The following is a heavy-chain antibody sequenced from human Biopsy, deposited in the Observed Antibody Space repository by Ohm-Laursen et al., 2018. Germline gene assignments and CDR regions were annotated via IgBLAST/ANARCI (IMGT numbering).Heavy chain of an antibody. CDR1: GFNFDDYA. D-gene: IGHD3-16*01. V-gene: IGHV3-9*01. Sequence: SLKLSCAASGFNFDDYAMHWIRQGPGKGLEWVAGLTWNSGTIAYAGSVRGRFTISRDNAKNSLYLQMNNLTSEDTALYYCVRSLRNYDFLDSWGQGTLVSVSS. J-gene: IGHJ4*02. CDR3: VRSLRNYDFLDS. CDR2: LTWNSGTI.